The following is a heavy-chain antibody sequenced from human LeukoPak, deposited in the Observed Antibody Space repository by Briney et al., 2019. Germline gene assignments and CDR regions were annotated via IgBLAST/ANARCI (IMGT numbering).Heavy chain of an antibody. CDR1: EFTFIFYW. CDR2: TNGDGSTI. CDR3: AKGSRYHYDSSGCLYVDV. D-gene: IGHD3-22*01. V-gene: IGHV3-74*01. Sequence: RGSLRLSCVASEFTFIFYWRYCVRQAQEEGLVCVSPTNGDGSTISYADSVKGRFTISRDNAKNTLFLQINSLRDDDTAVYYCAKGSRYHYDSSGCLYVDVWGKGTTVTVSS. J-gene: IGHJ6*04.